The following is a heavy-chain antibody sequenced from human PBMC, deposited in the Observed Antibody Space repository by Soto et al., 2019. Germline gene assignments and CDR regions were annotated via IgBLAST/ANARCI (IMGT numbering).Heavy chain of an antibody. CDR3: ARGGWLQPKPRYYYHGMDV. V-gene: IGHV4-59*01. D-gene: IGHD5-12*01. J-gene: IGHJ6*02. CDR1: GGSISSYY. CDR2: IYYSGST. Sequence: SETLSLTCTVSGGSISSYYWSWIRQPPGKGLEWIGYIYYSGSTNYNPSLKSRVTISVDTSKNQFSLKLSSVTAADTAVYYCARGGWLQPKPRYYYHGMDVCGQGTTVTVSS.